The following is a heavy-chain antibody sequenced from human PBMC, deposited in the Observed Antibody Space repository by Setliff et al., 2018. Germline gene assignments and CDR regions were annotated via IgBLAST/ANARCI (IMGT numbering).Heavy chain of an antibody. CDR2: VHSSGDT. Sequence: TLSLTCNVSGASISSGFYYWSWIRQPAGKGLEWIGRVHSSGDTKYNPSVKTRVTMSVDTSKNQFSLKLSSATAADTAVYYCARATVGLATIIYLDSWGQGTLVTVSS. CDR3: ARATVGLATIIYLDS. D-gene: IGHD4-4*01. V-gene: IGHV4-61*02. J-gene: IGHJ4*02. CDR1: GASISSGFYY.